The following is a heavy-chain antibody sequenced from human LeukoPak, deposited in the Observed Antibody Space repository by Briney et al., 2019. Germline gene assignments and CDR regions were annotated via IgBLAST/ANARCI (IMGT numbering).Heavy chain of an antibody. CDR3: ARAYYYDSSGYPRDFDP. CDR2: IRSKAYGGTT. Sequence: PGGSLRLSCTASGFTFGDYAMSWFRQAPGKGLEWVGFIRSKAYGGTTEYAASVKGRFTISRDDSKSIAYLQMNSLKTEDTAVYYCARAYYYDSSGYPRDFDPWGQGTLVTVSS. V-gene: IGHV3-49*03. D-gene: IGHD3-22*01. CDR1: GFTFGDYA. J-gene: IGHJ5*01.